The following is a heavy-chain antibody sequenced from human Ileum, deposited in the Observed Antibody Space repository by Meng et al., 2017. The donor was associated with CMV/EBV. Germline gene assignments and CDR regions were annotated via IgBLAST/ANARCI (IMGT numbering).Heavy chain of an antibody. D-gene: IGHD6-6*01. CDR3: ARAPANLRAHVLDV. J-gene: IGHJ6*02. CDR2: ISYDGSNK. CDR1: GFTFSTYA. V-gene: IGHV3-30*04. Sequence: GESLKISCAASGFTFSTYAMHWVRQAPGKGLEWVALISYDGSNKYYADSVKGRFTISRDNSKNTLFLQVNSLRAEDTAMYYCARAPANLRAHVLDVWGQGTTVTVSS.